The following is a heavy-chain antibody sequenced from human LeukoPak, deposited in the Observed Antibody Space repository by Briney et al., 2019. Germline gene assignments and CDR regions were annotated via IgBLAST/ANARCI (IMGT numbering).Heavy chain of an antibody. CDR3: AREGGTAILNWFDP. CDR2: ISSSGSTI. V-gene: IGHV3-11*04. Sequence: GGSLRLSCAASGFTFSDYYISWIRHAPGKGREWVSYISSSGSTIYYADSVRGRFTISRDNAKNSLYLQMNSLRAEDTAVYYCAREGGTAILNWFDPWGQGTLVTVSS. J-gene: IGHJ5*02. D-gene: IGHD2-21*02. CDR1: GFTFSDYY.